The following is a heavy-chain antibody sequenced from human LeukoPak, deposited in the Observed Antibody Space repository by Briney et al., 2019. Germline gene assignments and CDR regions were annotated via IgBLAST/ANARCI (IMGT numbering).Heavy chain of an antibody. J-gene: IGHJ4*02. D-gene: IGHD3-22*01. CDR1: GGPISSYY. CDR3: ARLGYYDSSGYYVLDY. CDR2: IYYSGST. Sequence: PSETLSLTCTVSGGPISSYYWSWIRQPPGKGLEWIGYIYYSGSTNYNPSLKSRGNISVDTSKNQFALKLSSVTAADTAVYYCARLGYYDSSGYYVLDYWGQGTLVTVSS. V-gene: IGHV4-59*08.